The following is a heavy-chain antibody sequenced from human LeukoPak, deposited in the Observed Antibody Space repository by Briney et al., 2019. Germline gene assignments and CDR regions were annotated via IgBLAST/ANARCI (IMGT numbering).Heavy chain of an antibody. CDR2: IYHSGST. Sequence: SETLSLTCTVSGGSISSGGYSWSWIRQPPGKGLEWIGYIYHSGSTYYNPSLKSRVTISVDRSKNQFSLKLSSVTAADTAVYYCARGLPGAARDLMLDYWGQGTLVTVSS. D-gene: IGHD6-6*01. V-gene: IGHV4-30-2*01. CDR3: ARGLPGAARDLMLDY. J-gene: IGHJ4*02. CDR1: GGSISSGGYS.